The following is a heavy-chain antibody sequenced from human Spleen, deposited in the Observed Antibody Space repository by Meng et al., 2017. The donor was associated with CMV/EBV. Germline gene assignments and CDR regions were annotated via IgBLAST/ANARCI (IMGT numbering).Heavy chain of an antibody. CDR3: ARLTTKGYYYYYGMDV. V-gene: IGHV4-4*07. D-gene: IGHD4-17*01. CDR1: GGSISSYY. Sequence: SETLSLTCTVSGGSISSYYWSWIRQPAGKGLEWIGRIYTSGSTNYNPSLKSRVTMSVDTSKNQFSLKLSSVTAADTAVYYCARLTTKGYYYYYGMDVWGQGTTVTVSS. J-gene: IGHJ6*02. CDR2: IYTSGST.